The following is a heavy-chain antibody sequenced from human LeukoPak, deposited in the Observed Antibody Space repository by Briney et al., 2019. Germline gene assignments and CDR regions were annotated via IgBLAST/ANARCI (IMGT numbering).Heavy chain of an antibody. V-gene: IGHV3-21*01. CDR1: GLPFSNYN. Sequence: GGSLRLSCAASGLPFSNYNMNWVRQAPGKGLEWVSSISSSSSYIYYADSVKGRFTISRDNAKSSLYLQMNSLRADDTAVYYCARAISGGYAEYWGQGILVTLSS. CDR2: ISSSSSYI. CDR3: ARAISGGYAEY. D-gene: IGHD1-26*01. J-gene: IGHJ4*02.